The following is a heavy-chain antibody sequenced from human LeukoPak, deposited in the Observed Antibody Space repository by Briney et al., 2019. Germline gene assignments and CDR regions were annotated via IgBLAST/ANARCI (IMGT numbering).Heavy chain of an antibody. CDR2: ISSSSSYI. J-gene: IGHJ6*03. V-gene: IGHV3-21*01. Sequence: GGSLRLSCAASGFTFSSYSMNWVRQAPGKGLEWVSSISSSSSYIYYADSVKGRFTISRDNAKNSLYLQMNSLRAEDTAVYYCARLPLYSSGWYFYYYYMGVWGKGTTVTVSS. CDR3: ARLPLYSSGWYFYYYYMGV. D-gene: IGHD6-19*01. CDR1: GFTFSSYS.